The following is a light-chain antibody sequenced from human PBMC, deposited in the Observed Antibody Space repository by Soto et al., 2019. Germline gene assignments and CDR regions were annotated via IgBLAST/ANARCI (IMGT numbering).Light chain of an antibody. J-gene: IGKJ1*01. CDR2: AAS. CDR3: KQSYSNLST. V-gene: IGKV1-39*01. Sequence: DIQMTQSPSSLSASVGDRVTITCRASQSISSYLNWYQQKPGKAPKLLIYAASSLQSGVPSRFSGSGSGTDFTLTISSLQPEDFATYYCKQSYSNLSTFGQGTKV. CDR1: QSISSY.